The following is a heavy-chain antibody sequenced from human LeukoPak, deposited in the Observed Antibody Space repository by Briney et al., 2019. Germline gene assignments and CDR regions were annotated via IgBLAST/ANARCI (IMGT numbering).Heavy chain of an antibody. V-gene: IGHV3-30*02. D-gene: IGHD3-22*01. CDR2: IRYDGSNK. CDR1: GFTFSSYG. J-gene: IGHJ4*02. CDR3: AKDQAYYYDSSGYYPGNY. Sequence: PGRSLRLSCAASGFTFSSYGMHWVRQAPGKGLEWVAFIRYDGSNKYYADSVKGRFTISRDNSKNTLYLQMNSLRAEDTAVYYCAKDQAYYYDSSGYYPGNYWGQGTLVTVSS.